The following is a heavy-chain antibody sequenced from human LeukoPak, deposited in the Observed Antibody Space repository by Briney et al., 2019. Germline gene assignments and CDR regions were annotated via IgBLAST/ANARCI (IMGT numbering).Heavy chain of an antibody. D-gene: IGHD2-15*01. CDR3: ARDLFREVAANVFDY. CDR1: GFTFSSYS. V-gene: IGHV3-21*01. CDR2: ISSSSSYI. J-gene: IGHJ4*02. Sequence: GGSLRLSCAASGFTFSSYSMNWVRQAPGKGLEWVSSISSSSSYIYYADSVKGRFTISRDNAKNSLYLQMNSLRAEDTAVYYCARDLFREVAANVFDYWGQGTLVTVSS.